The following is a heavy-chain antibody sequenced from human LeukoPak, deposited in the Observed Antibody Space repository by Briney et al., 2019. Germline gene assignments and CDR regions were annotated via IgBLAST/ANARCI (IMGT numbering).Heavy chain of an antibody. D-gene: IGHD3-10*01. CDR1: GGSISSYY. V-gene: IGHV4-4*07. J-gene: IGHJ4*02. CDR3: AYTALQGRGGQVDY. Sequence: SETLSLTCTVSGGSISSYYWSWIRQPAGKGLEWIGRIYTSGSTNYNPSLKSRVTMSVDTSKNQFSLKLSSVTAADTAVYYCAYTALQGRGGQVDYWGQGTLVTVSS. CDR2: IYTSGST.